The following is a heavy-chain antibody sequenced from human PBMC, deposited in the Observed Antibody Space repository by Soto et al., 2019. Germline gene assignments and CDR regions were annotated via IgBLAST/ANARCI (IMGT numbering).Heavy chain of an antibody. V-gene: IGHV3-23*01. Sequence: EVQLLESGGGLVQPGGSLRLSCAASGFTFSTDALNWVRQAPGKGLEWVSGISGSGGSTWYADSVKGRFTISRDNSKNTRYLQMNYVRAEDAAVYYCAKSPRRGYEPPWDYWGQGTLVTVSS. CDR3: AKSPRRGYEPPWDY. D-gene: IGHD5-12*01. CDR1: GFTFSTDA. CDR2: ISGSGGST. J-gene: IGHJ4*02.